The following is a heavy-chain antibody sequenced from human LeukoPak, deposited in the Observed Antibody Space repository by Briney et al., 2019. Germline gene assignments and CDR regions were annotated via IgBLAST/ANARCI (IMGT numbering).Heavy chain of an antibody. CDR2: ISSSGSTI. Sequence: GGSLRLSCAASRFTFSDYYMSWIRQAPGKGLEWVSFISSSGSTIYYADSVKGRFTISRDNAKNSLYLQMNSLRAEDTAVYYCARGRAYDSSGYYYPYYGMDVWGQGTTVTVSS. CDR1: RFTFSDYY. D-gene: IGHD3-22*01. J-gene: IGHJ6*02. CDR3: ARGRAYDSSGYYYPYYGMDV. V-gene: IGHV3-11*01.